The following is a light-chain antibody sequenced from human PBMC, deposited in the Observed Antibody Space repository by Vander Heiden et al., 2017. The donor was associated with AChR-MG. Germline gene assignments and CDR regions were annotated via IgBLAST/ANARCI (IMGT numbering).Light chain of an antibody. J-gene: IGKJ1*01. CDR3: QQENYRPRT. Sequence: EMVMTQSPATLSVSPGERATLSCRASQNIGTNLAWYQQKPGQPPSPLIYSASTRATGVPARFSGSGSGTEFTLTISSLKSEDFAVYYCQQENYRPRTFGQGTKVEIK. V-gene: IGKV3-15*01. CDR2: SAS. CDR1: QNIGTN.